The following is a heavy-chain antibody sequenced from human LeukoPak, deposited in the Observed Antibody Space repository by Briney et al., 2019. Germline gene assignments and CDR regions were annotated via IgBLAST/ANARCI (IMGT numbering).Heavy chain of an antibody. J-gene: IGHJ5*02. CDR2: IYSSGST. D-gene: IGHD2-15*01. Sequence: SETLSLTCTVSGGSISSYYWSWIRQPAGKGLEWIGRIYSSGSTNYNPSLKSRVTMSVDTSKNQFSLKLSSVTAADTAVYYCARDLSGYCSGGSCSTIGWFDPWGQGTLVTVSS. CDR1: GGSISSYY. V-gene: IGHV4-4*07. CDR3: ARDLSGYCSGGSCSTIGWFDP.